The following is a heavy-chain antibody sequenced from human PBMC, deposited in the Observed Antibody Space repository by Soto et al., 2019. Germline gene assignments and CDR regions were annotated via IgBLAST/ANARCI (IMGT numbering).Heavy chain of an antibody. Sequence: GGSLRLSCAASGFTFSNAWMSWVRQAPGKGLEWVGRIKSKTDGGTTDYAAPVKGRFTISRDDSKNTLYLQMNSLKTEEQAGNYFTKEPTVTPGGNSWGQGTLSPVSS. V-gene: IGHV3-15*01. D-gene: IGHD4-17*01. CDR2: IKSKTDGGTT. CDR3: TKEPTVTPGGNS. CDR1: GFTFSNAW. J-gene: IGHJ5*02.